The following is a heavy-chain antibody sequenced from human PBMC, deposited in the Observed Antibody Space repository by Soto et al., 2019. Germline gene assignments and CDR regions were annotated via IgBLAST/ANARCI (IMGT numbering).Heavy chain of an antibody. CDR1: GFTFSSYA. J-gene: IGHJ1*01. D-gene: IGHD4-17*01. CDR2: ISGSGGST. Sequence: EVQLLESGGGLVQPGGSLRLSCAASGFTFSSYAMSWVRQAPGKGLEWVSAISGSGGSTYYADSVKGRFTISRDNSKNTLYLQMNSLRAEDTAVYYCAKNTLNDYGDYVPFFYFQHWGQGTLVTVSS. CDR3: AKNTLNDYGDYVPFFYFQH. V-gene: IGHV3-23*01.